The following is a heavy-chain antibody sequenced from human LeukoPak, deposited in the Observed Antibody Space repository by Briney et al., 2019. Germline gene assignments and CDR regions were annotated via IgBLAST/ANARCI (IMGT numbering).Heavy chain of an antibody. Sequence: GGSLRLSCAASGFTLSSHWMHWVRHGPGKGLVWVARISDDGTIRSYGDAVRGRFTISRDNAKNTVYLEMNTPRAEDTAVYYCARDNWGIDYWGQGALVTVSS. CDR2: ISDDGTIR. V-gene: IGHV3-74*01. CDR3: ARDNWGIDY. D-gene: IGHD3-16*01. J-gene: IGHJ4*02. CDR1: GFTLSSHW.